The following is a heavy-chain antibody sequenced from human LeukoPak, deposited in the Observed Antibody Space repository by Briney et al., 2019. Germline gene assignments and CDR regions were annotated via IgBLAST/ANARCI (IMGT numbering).Heavy chain of an antibody. CDR1: GFTFSNYA. CDR3: ARGVGARHFDY. Sequence: GGSLRLSCAASGFTFSNYAISWVRQAPGKGLEWVSAISGSGGGTYYADSVKGRFTISRDNSKNTLYLQMNSLRAEDTAVYYCARGVGARHFDYWGQGTLVTVSS. V-gene: IGHV3-23*01. CDR2: ISGSGGGT. J-gene: IGHJ4*02. D-gene: IGHD1-26*01.